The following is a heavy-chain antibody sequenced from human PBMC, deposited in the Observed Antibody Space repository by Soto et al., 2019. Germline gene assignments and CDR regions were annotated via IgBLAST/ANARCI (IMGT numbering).Heavy chain of an antibody. CDR1: GFTFSNFA. V-gene: IGHV3-23*01. J-gene: IGHJ3*02. D-gene: IGHD2-21*02. CDR2: ISKSGGTT. CDR3: AKEPNGDYVGGFEM. Sequence: HLLESGGALVQPGGSLRLSCAASGFTFSNFAMSWVRQSPGGGPEWVSGISKSGGTTYYADSVKGRFTISRDHSTNTLSLQMDNLRVEDTAVYWCAKEPNGDYVGGFEMSGQGTQVIVSS.